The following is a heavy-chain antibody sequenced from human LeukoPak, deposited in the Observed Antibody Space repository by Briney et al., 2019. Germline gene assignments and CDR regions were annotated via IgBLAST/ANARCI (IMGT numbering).Heavy chain of an antibody. D-gene: IGHD2-21*02. CDR2: IRGSGGST. CDR1: GFAFSSYA. Sequence: GGSLRLSCAASGFAFSSYAMTWVRQAPGKGLEWVSSIRGSGGSTYYADSVKGRLTVSRDNSKSMVYSQMSSLRAEETAVYYCARLGVTYSFDYWGQGALVTVSS. J-gene: IGHJ4*02. CDR3: ARLGVTYSFDY. V-gene: IGHV3-23*01.